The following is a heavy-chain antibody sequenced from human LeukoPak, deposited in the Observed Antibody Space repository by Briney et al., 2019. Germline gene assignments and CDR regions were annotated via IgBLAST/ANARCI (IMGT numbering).Heavy chain of an antibody. J-gene: IGHJ6*03. CDR2: ISSSGSYI. CDR1: RFTFSSYS. D-gene: IGHD2-8*01. Sequence: GGSLRLSCAASRFTFSSYSMNWVRQAPGKGLEWVSSISSSGSYIYYADSVKGRFTISRDNAKNSLYLQMNSLRAEDTAVYYCARDRQYCTNGVCYPYYYYYYMDVWGKGTTVTVSS. V-gene: IGHV3-21*01. CDR3: ARDRQYCTNGVCYPYYYYYYMDV.